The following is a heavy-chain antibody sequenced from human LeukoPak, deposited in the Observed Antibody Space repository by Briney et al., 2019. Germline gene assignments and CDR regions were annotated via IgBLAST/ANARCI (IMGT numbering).Heavy chain of an antibody. V-gene: IGHV3-20*01. Sequence: GGSLRLSCAASGFTFDDYGMSWVRQAPGKGLEWVSGINWNDGSTGYADSVKGRFTISRDNAKNSLYLQMNSLRAEDTALYHCARARGYSYGYGLGVTDAFDIWGQGTMVTVSS. CDR2: INWNDGST. D-gene: IGHD5-18*01. CDR1: GFTFDDYG. CDR3: ARARGYSYGYGLGVTDAFDI. J-gene: IGHJ3*02.